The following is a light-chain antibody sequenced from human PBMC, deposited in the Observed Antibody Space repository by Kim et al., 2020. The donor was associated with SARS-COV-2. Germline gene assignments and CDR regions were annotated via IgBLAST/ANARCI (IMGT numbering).Light chain of an antibody. CDR1: QGIGTS. Sequence: ASQLAQSPSSLSASVGDRVTITCRASQGIGTSLAWYRQRPGKAPQLLMEGTSTLESGVPSGFTGSGSGTDFILTISSLQPEDFATYYCQQFKSFPPTFGQGTKVEIK. J-gene: IGKJ1*01. CDR2: GTS. V-gene: IGKV1-13*02. CDR3: QQFKSFPPT.